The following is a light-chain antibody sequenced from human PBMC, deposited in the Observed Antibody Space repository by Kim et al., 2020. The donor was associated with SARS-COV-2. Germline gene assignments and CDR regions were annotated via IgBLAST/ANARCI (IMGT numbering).Light chain of an antibody. CDR3: QQYGSSPRT. Sequence: SPGERATLSCRASQSVSSSYLAWYQQKPGQAPRLLIYCASSRATGIPDRFSGSGSGTDFTLTISRLEPEDFAVYYCQQYGSSPRTFGPGTKVDIK. CDR2: CAS. J-gene: IGKJ3*01. V-gene: IGKV3-20*01. CDR1: QSVSSSY.